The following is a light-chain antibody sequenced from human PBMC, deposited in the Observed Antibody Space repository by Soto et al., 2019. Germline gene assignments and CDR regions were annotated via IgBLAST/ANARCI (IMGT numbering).Light chain of an antibody. Sequence: EIVLTQSPGTLSLSPGERATLSCRASQSVSSSYLAWYQQKPGQAPRLLIYGASGRATGIPDRFSGSGSGSACTLTSSRLEPDDFAVYSCQQAGSSSLTFGGGTKGEIK. CDR2: GAS. J-gene: IGKJ4*01. CDR1: QSVSSSY. V-gene: IGKV3-20*01. CDR3: QQAGSSSLT.